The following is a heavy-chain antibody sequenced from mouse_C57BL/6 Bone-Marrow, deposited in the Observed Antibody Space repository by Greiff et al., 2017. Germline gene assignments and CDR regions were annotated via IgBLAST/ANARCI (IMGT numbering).Heavy chain of an antibody. CDR1: GYTFTDYY. J-gene: IGHJ2*01. Sequence: VQLQQSGPELVKPGASVKISCKASGYTFTDYYMNWVKQSHGKSLEWIGDINPNNGGTSYNQKFKGKATLTVDKSSSTAYMELRSLTSEDSAVYYCARFYDYLYYFDYWGQGTTLTVSS. D-gene: IGHD2-4*01. CDR2: INPNNGGT. CDR3: ARFYDYLYYFDY. V-gene: IGHV1-26*01.